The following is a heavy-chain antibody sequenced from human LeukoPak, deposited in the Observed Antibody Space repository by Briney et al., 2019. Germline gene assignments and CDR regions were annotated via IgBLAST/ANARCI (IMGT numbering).Heavy chain of an antibody. Sequence: SETLSLTCAVYGGSFSGYYWSWVRQPPGKGPEWIGEIDQSGSTNYNPSLKSRVTLSIDTSRKQFSLNLRSVTVADTGIYYCTRMTTGHDYWGQGTLVTVSS. D-gene: IGHD4-17*01. CDR1: GGSFSGYY. V-gene: IGHV4-34*01. J-gene: IGHJ4*02. CDR2: IDQSGST. CDR3: TRMTTGHDY.